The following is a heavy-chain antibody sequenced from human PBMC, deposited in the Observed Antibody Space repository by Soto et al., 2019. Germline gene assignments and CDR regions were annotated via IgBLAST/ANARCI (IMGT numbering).Heavy chain of an antibody. Sequence: XVSLRLSGAASRYTFKSPGVSWVRQAPGKGLEWVSTIDSSGVNTHYADSVKGRFTISRDNSRNTLHLQMHDLRADDTALYYCVSWVSAHLDYWGQGTVVTVSS. CDR2: IDSSGVNT. J-gene: IGHJ4*02. D-gene: IGHD3-16*01. CDR3: VSWVSAHLDY. V-gene: IGHV3-23*01. CDR1: RYTFKSPG.